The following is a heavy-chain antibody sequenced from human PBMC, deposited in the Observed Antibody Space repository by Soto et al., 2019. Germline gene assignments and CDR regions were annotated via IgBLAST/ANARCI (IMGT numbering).Heavy chain of an antibody. Sequence: SETLSLTCTVSGGSISSYYWSWIRQPPGKGLEWIGYIYYSGSINYNPSLKSRVTISVDTSKNQFSLKLSSVTAADTAVYYCARQLLWFGELTYSFDSWGQGTLVTVSS. CDR1: GGSISSYY. D-gene: IGHD3-10*01. V-gene: IGHV4-59*08. CDR2: IYYSGSI. CDR3: ARQLLWFGELTYSFDS. J-gene: IGHJ5*01.